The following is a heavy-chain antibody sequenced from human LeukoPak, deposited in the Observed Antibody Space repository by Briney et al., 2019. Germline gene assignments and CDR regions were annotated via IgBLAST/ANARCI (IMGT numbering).Heavy chain of an antibody. CDR1: GGTFSSYA. D-gene: IGHD2-15*01. CDR2: IIPILGIA. CDR3: AREDCSGGSCYTFDY. Sequence: GASVKVPCKASGGTFSSYAISWVRQAPGQGLEWMGRIIPILGIANYAQKFQGRVTITADKSTSTAYMELSSLRSEDTAVYYCAREDCSGGSCYTFDYWGQGTLVTVSS. J-gene: IGHJ4*02. V-gene: IGHV1-69*04.